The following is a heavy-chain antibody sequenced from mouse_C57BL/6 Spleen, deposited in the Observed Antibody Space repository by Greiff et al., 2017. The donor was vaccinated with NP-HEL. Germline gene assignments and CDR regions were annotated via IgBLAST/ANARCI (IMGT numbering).Heavy chain of an antibody. CDR2: IYPGNSDT. D-gene: IGHD2-1*01. V-gene: IGHV1-5*01. Sequence: VQLQQSGTVLARPGASVKMSCKTSGYTFTSYWMHWVKQRPGQGLEWIGAIYPGNSDTSYNQKFKGKAKLTAVTSASTAYMELSSLTNEDSAVYYCTREAHYGNYEAWFAYWGQGTLVTVSA. CDR3: TREAHYGNYEAWFAY. CDR1: GYTFTSYW. J-gene: IGHJ3*01.